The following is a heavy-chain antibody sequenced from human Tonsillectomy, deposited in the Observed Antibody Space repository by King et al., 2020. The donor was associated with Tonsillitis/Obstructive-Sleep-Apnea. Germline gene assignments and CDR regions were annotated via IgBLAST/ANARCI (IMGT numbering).Heavy chain of an antibody. CDR3: ARGYCSGGSCYSGVNY. CDR1: GFTFSNYA. V-gene: IGHV3-30*01. CDR2: ISYYGSNK. J-gene: IGHJ4*02. D-gene: IGHD2-15*01. Sequence: VQLVESGGGVVQPGRSLRLSCAASGFTFSNYALHWVRQAPGKGLEWVAVISYYGSNKYYADSVKGRFTISRDNSRNTLYLQMDSLRAEDTAVYYCARGYCSGGSCYSGVNYWGQGTLVTVSS.